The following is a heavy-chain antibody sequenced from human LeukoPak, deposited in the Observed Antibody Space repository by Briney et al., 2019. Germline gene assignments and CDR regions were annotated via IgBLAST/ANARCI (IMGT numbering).Heavy chain of an antibody. CDR3: ARSNWNHPNDWFDP. D-gene: IGHD1-1*01. CDR1: GGTFSSYA. J-gene: IGHJ5*02. CDR2: ISAYNGNT. Sequence: ASVKVSCKASGGTFSSYAISWVRQAPGQGLEWMGWISAYNGNTNYAQKLQGRVTMTTDTSTSTAYMELRSLRSDDTAVYYCARSNWNHPNDWFDPWGQGTLVTVSS. V-gene: IGHV1-18*01.